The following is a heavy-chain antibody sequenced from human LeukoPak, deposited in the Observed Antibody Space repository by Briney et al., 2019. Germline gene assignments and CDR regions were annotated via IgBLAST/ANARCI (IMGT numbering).Heavy chain of an antibody. V-gene: IGHV3-30*04. Sequence: GGSLRLSCAASGFTFSSYGMHWVRQAPGKGLEWVAVISYDGSNKYYADSVKGRFTISRDNSKNTLYLQMNSLRAEDTAVYYCARDSSGWSHFDYWGQGTLVTVSS. CDR1: GFTFSSYG. D-gene: IGHD6-19*01. CDR3: ARDSSGWSHFDY. J-gene: IGHJ4*02. CDR2: ISYDGSNK.